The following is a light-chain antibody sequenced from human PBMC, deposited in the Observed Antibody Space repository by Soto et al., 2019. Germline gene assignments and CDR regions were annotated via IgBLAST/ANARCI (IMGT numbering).Light chain of an antibody. CDR3: SSYRSSSLYV. J-gene: IGLJ1*01. CDR1: SSDVGTYNY. Sequence: SALTQPASVSGSPGQSITISCTGTSSDVGTYNYVSWYQQHPGKAPKLMIYEVSNRPSGVSNRFSGSKSGNTASLTISGLQAEDEADYYCSSYRSSSLYVFGSGTKLTVL. V-gene: IGLV2-14*01. CDR2: EVS.